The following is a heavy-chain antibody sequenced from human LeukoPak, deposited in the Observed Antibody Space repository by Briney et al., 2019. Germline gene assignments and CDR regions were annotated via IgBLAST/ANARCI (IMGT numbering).Heavy chain of an antibody. J-gene: IGHJ4*02. Sequence: GGSLRLSCAASGFTFSNYAMTWVRQAPGKGLEWVSGISNSGGSTYYADSVKGRFTVSRDNSKNTLYLQVNSLRAEDTALYYCARHCNSFDGNYFDFWGQGSLVTVSS. D-gene: IGHD2/OR15-2a*01. V-gene: IGHV3-23*01. CDR3: ARHCNSFDGNYFDF. CDR1: GFTFSNYA. CDR2: ISNSGGST.